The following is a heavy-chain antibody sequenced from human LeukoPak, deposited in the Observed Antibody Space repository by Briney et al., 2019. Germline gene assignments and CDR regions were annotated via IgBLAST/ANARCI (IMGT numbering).Heavy chain of an antibody. J-gene: IGHJ3*02. D-gene: IGHD6-13*01. CDR1: GGSISGYY. Sequence: PSETLSLTCTVSGGSISGYYWSWMRQPPGKGLEYIGYVYYSGSTNYNPSLKSRVTISVETSKNQFSLKLSSVTAADTAVYYCARAKGVRYSSSRDAFDIWGQGTMVTVSS. CDR3: ARAKGVRYSSSRDAFDI. V-gene: IGHV4-59*12. CDR2: VYYSGST.